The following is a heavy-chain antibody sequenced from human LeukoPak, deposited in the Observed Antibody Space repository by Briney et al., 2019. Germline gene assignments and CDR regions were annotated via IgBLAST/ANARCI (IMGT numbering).Heavy chain of an antibody. Sequence: PGGSLRLSCAASGFTFSSYAMHWVRQAPGKGLEWVAVISYDGSNKYYADSVKGRFTISRDNSKNTLYLQMNSLRAEDTAVYYCANDYGEPLGLFDPWGQGTLVTVSS. CDR2: ISYDGSNK. J-gene: IGHJ5*02. V-gene: IGHV3-30-3*02. CDR3: ANDYGEPLGLFDP. CDR1: GFTFSSYA. D-gene: IGHD4-17*01.